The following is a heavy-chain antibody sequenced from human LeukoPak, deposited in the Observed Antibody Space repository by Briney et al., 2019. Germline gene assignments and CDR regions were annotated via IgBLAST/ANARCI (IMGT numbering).Heavy chain of an antibody. CDR3: ARDLDSSSWYVGY. V-gene: IGHV4-38-2*02. CDR1: GYSISSGYY. D-gene: IGHD6-13*01. Sequence: MSSETLSLTCTVSGYSISSGYYWGWIRQPPGEGLEWIGSIYHSANAYSNPSLKSRVTISVDTSKNQFSLKLTSVTAADTAVYYCARDLDSSSWYVGYWGQGTLVTVSS. CDR2: IYHSANA. J-gene: IGHJ4*02.